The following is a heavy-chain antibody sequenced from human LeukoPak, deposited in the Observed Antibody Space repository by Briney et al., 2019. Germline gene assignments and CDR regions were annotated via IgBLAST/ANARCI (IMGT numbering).Heavy chain of an antibody. D-gene: IGHD4-11*01. Sequence: SETLSLTCTVSGGSISSSSHYWGWVRQPPGKGLEWIGSIYYSGSTYYNPSLKSRVTISVDTSKNQFSLKLSSVTAADTAVYYCARDRPTVNYYFDYWGQGTLVTVSS. CDR2: IYYSGST. V-gene: IGHV4-39*07. CDR3: ARDRPTVNYYFDY. CDR1: GGSISSSSHY. J-gene: IGHJ4*02.